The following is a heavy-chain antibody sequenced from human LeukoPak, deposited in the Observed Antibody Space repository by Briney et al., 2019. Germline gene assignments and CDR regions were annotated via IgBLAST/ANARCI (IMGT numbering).Heavy chain of an antibody. D-gene: IGHD3-22*01. J-gene: IGHJ4*02. CDR1: GFTFSSYG. CDR3: AKGDYYDSSGYLN. CDR2: ISYDGSNK. V-gene: IGHV3-30*18. Sequence: GGSLRLSCAASGFTFSSYGMHWVRQAPGKGLEWVAVISYDGSNKYYADSVKGRFTISRDNSKNTPYLQMNSLRAEDTAVYYCAKGDYYDSSGYLNWGQGTLVTVSS.